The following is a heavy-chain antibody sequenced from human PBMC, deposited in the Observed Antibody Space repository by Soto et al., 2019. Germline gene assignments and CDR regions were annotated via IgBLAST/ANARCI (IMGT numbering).Heavy chain of an antibody. Sequence: QVQLQQWGAGLLKPSETLSLTCAVYGGSFSGYYWSWIRQPPGKGLEWIGEINHSGSTNYNPSLKSRVTISVDTSKNQFFLKLSSVTAADTAVYYCARGNDDIVVVPAASWYFDLWGRGTLVTVSS. CDR3: ARGNDDIVVVPAASWYFDL. CDR2: INHSGST. CDR1: GGSFSGYY. D-gene: IGHD2-2*01. J-gene: IGHJ2*01. V-gene: IGHV4-34*01.